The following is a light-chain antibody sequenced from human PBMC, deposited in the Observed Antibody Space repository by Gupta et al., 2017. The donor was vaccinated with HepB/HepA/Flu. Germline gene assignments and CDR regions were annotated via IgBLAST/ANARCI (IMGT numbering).Light chain of an antibody. Sequence: DIQMTQSPSTLSASVGDRVTITCRASQSINSWLTWYQQKPEKAPNLLLYKASSLQSGVPSRFRGRGSRARFTLTILSRQPEDFATYYCQQYNSYSRTFGQGTKVEIK. CDR1: QSINSW. CDR3: QQYNSYSRT. J-gene: IGKJ1*01. CDR2: KAS. V-gene: IGKV1-5*03.